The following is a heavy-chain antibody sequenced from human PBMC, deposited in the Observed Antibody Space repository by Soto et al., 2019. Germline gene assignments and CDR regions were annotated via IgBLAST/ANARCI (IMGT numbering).Heavy chain of an antibody. J-gene: IGHJ4*02. CDR2: IYYSGST. Sequence: SETLSLTCTVSGGSISSGGYYWSWIRQHPGKGLEWIGYIYYSGSTYYNPSLKSRVTISVDTSKNQFSLKLRSVTAADTAVYYCARVSTYYYDSSGYYPSFDYWGQGTLVTVSS. CDR3: ARVSTYYYDSSGYYPSFDY. D-gene: IGHD3-22*01. CDR1: GGSISSGGYY. V-gene: IGHV4-31*03.